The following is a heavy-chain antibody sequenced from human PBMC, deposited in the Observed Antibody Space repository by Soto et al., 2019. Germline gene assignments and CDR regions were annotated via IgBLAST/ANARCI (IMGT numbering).Heavy chain of an antibody. CDR2: ISGNSGTT. V-gene: IGHV3-23*01. CDR1: GFNFSNYA. J-gene: IGHJ4*02. D-gene: IGHD3-3*01. CDR3: AKGRAITVFGVITPFDS. Sequence: EVQLLESGGDFKQPGGSLRLSCEGSGFNFSNYALNWVRQAPGKRLEWVSVISGNSGTTYYAASVKGRFTISRDNSKKTLYLQMTCLRAPDTAVYYCAKGRAITVFGVITPFDSWGQGTVVNVSS.